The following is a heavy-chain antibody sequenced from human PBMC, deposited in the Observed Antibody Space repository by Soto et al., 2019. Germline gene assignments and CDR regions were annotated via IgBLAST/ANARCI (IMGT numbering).Heavy chain of an antibody. V-gene: IGHV1-18*01. D-gene: IGHD6-13*01. CDR3: ALFTWVYSRNY. CDR2: ISAYNGNT. Sequence: ASVKVSCKASGYTFTSYGINWVRQAPGQGLEWMGWISAYNGNTNYAQKLQGRVTMTTDTSTSTAYMELRSLRSDDTAVYYCALFTWVYSRNYWGQGTLVTVSS. J-gene: IGHJ4*02. CDR1: GYTFTSYG.